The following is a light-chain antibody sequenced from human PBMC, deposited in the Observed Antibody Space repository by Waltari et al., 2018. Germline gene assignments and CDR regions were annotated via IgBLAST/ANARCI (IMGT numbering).Light chain of an antibody. Sequence: EIVLTQSPGTLSLSPGERATLSCRASQRVSSSYLAWYQQKPGQAPRLLIYGASSRATGIPDRFSGRGSGTDFTLTISRLEPEDVAVYYCQQYGSSPRTFGQGTKLEIK. CDR1: QRVSSSY. CDR2: GAS. CDR3: QQYGSSPRT. V-gene: IGKV3-20*01. J-gene: IGKJ2*01.